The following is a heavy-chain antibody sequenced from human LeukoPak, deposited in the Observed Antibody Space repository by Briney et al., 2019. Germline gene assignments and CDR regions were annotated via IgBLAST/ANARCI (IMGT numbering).Heavy chain of an antibody. V-gene: IGHV3-23*01. CDR2: ISGSGGST. CDR1: GFTFSSYA. Sequence: PGGSLRLPCAASGFTFSSYAMSWVRQAPGKGLEWVSAISGSGGSTYYADSVKGRFTISRDNSKNTLYLQMNSLRAEDTAVYYCAKTPYSSSWYYFDYWGQGTLVTVSS. CDR3: AKTPYSSSWYYFDY. J-gene: IGHJ4*02. D-gene: IGHD6-13*01.